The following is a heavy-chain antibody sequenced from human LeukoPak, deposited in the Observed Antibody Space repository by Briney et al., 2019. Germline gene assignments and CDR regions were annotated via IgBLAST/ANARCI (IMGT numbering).Heavy chain of an antibody. CDR3: ARDGAAAGLYFDL. CDR2: ISMNGGEK. V-gene: IGHV3-7*01. CDR1: GFTFTSYW. J-gene: IGHJ4*01. D-gene: IGHD6-13*01. Sequence: GGSLRLSCGVSGFTFTSYWMNWVHQAPGKGLEWVASISMNGGEKSYVDSVKGRFTISRDNAKNSLYLQLSSLRAEDTAVYYCARDGAAAGLYFDLWGQGTLVTVSS.